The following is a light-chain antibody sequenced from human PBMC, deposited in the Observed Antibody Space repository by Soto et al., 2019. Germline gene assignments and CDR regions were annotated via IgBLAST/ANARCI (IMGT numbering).Light chain of an antibody. CDR3: AAWDDSLNGLL. Sequence: QSVLTQPPSASATPGQRVTISCSGSSSNIGTNYVYWYQHLPGTAPKLLIYRNDQRPSGVPDRFSGSMSGTAASLAIGGLRSEDEADYYCAAWDDSLNGLLFGGGTKLTVL. CDR2: RND. CDR1: SSNIGTNY. J-gene: IGLJ2*01. V-gene: IGLV1-47*01.